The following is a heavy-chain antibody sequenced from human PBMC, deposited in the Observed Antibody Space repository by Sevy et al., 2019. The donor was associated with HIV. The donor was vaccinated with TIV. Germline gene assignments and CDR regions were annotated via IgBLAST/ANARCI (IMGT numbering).Heavy chain of an antibody. V-gene: IGHV3-23*01. CDR2: ISGSGGST. CDR3: AKDGAGYYDSSGPRPLGMDV. CDR1: GFTFSSYA. D-gene: IGHD3-22*01. J-gene: IGHJ6*02. Sequence: GGSLRLSCAASGFTFSSYAMSWVRQAPGKGLGWVSAISGSGGSTYYADSVKGRFTISRDNSKNTLYLQMNSLRAEDTAVYYCAKDGAGYYDSSGPRPLGMDVWGQGTTVTVSS.